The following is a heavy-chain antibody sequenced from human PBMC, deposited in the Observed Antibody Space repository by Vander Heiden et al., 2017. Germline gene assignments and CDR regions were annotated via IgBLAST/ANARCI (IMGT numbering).Heavy chain of an antibody. CDR3: ARSFLAGWFDP. V-gene: IGHV4-39*01. CDR2: IFKTGRT. Sequence: QLLLQESGPGLVKPSETLSLTCSVSGGSLSSGDYYWSWIRQPPGKGVEWIGTIFKTGRTYSNSSLKSRLTLSVDPSKSLFSLRLNSVTATDTATYYCARSFLAGWFDPWGQGTLVTVSS. D-gene: IGHD3-3*02. CDR1: GGSLSSGDYY. J-gene: IGHJ5*02.